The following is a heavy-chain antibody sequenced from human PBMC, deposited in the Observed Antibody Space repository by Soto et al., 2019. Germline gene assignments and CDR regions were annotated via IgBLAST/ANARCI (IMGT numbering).Heavy chain of an antibody. J-gene: IGHJ4*02. V-gene: IGHV4-31*03. D-gene: IGHD3-22*01. CDR3: ARGDDSSGYPYYFDY. CDR2: IYYSGST. CDR1: GGSISSGGYY. Sequence: SETLSLTCTVSGGSISSGGYYWSWIRQHPGKGLEWIGYIYYSGSTYYNPSLKSRVTISVDTSKNQFSLKLSSVTAADTAVYYCARGDDSSGYPYYFDYWGQGTLVTVSS.